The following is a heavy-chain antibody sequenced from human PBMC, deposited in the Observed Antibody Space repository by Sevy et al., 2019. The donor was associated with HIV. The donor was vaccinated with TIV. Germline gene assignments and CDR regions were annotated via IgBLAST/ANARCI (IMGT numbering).Heavy chain of an antibody. D-gene: IGHD6-6*01. J-gene: IGHJ6*03. CDR1: GGTFSSYA. V-gene: IGHV1-69*13. CDR3: ARASVSRPNYYYYMDV. Sequence: ASVKVSCKASGGTFSSYAISWVRQAPGQGLEWMGGIIPIFGTANYEQKFQGRVTITADESTSTAYMELSSLRSEDTAVYYCARASVSRPNYYYYMDVRGKGTTVTVSS. CDR2: IIPIFGTA.